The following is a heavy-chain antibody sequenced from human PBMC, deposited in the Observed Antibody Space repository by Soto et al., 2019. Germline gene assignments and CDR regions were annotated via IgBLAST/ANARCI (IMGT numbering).Heavy chain of an antibody. V-gene: IGHV1-46*01. D-gene: IGHD5-18*01. CDR3: AREGYSYGFFDY. Sequence: GASVKVSCKASGFSFSDYFMHWVRQAPGQGLEWMGIINPSGGSTSYAQKFQGRVTMTRDTSTSTVYMELSSLRSEDTAVYYCAREGYSYGFFDYWGQGTLVTVSS. CDR1: GFSFSDYF. J-gene: IGHJ4*02. CDR2: INPSGGST.